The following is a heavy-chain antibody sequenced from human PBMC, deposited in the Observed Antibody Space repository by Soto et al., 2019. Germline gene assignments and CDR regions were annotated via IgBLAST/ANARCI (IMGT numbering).Heavy chain of an antibody. D-gene: IGHD2-2*01. Sequence: KTSETLSLTCTVSGGSISSSSYYWGWIRQPPGKGLEWIGSIYYSGSTYYNPSLKSRVTISVDTSKNQFSLKLSSVTAADTAVYYCASGDCSSTSCYANYYYYGMDVWGQGTTVTVS. CDR1: GGSISSSSYY. CDR3: ASGDCSSTSCYANYYYYGMDV. J-gene: IGHJ6*02. CDR2: IYYSGST. V-gene: IGHV4-39*01.